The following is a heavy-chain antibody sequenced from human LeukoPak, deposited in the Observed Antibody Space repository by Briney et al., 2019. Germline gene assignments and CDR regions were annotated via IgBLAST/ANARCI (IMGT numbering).Heavy chain of an antibody. J-gene: IGHJ4*02. CDR2: ISAYNGNT. CDR3: ARDGRLFGVIVVVPSYYFDY. Sequence: ASVKVSCKASGYTFTSYGISWVRQAPGQGLEWMGWISAYNGNTNYAQKLQGRVTMTTDTSTSTAYMELRSLRSDDTAVYYCARDGRLFGVIVVVPSYYFDYWGQGTLVTVSS. CDR1: GYTFTSYG. V-gene: IGHV1-18*01. D-gene: IGHD3-22*01.